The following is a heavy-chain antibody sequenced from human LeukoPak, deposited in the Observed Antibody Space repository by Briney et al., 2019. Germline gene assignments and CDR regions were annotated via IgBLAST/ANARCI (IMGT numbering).Heavy chain of an antibody. CDR3: ARDLNDFWSGNNWFDP. J-gene: IGHJ5*02. D-gene: IGHD3-3*01. CDR2: IIRILGIA. Sequence: SVKVSCKASGGTFSSYTISWERQATGQALEWMGRIIRILGIANHAQKFQGRVTITADKSTNTAYMELSSLRSEDTAVYYCARDLNDFWSGNNWFDPWGQGTLVTVSS. V-gene: IGHV1-69*04. CDR1: GGTFSSYT.